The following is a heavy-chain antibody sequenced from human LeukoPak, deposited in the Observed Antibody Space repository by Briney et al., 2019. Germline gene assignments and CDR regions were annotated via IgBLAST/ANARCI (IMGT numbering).Heavy chain of an antibody. V-gene: IGHV3-23*01. D-gene: IGHD1-1*01. Sequence: GGSLRLSCAASGFTFSSYAMSWVRQAPGKGVEWVSAISGSGGSTYYADSVKGRFTISRDNSKNTLYLQMNSLRAEDTAVYYCAKVNDPYYYYYYMDVWGKGTTVTVSS. CDR2: ISGSGGST. CDR3: AKVNDPYYYYYYMDV. CDR1: GFTFSSYA. J-gene: IGHJ6*03.